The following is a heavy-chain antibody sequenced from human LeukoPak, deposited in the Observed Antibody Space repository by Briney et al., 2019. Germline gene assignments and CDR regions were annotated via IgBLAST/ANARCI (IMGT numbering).Heavy chain of an antibody. V-gene: IGHV3-66*01. CDR2: IYTGGTT. D-gene: IGHD3-16*01. CDR1: GFTVSSSNY. Sequence: PGGSLRLSCAASGFTVSSSNYMNWVRQAPGKGLEWVSGIYTGGTTYHTDSVKGRFTISRDNPNNTLYLQMHSLRAEDTAVYYCAREISRFGIWGQGTLVTVSS. CDR3: AREISRFGI. J-gene: IGHJ4*02.